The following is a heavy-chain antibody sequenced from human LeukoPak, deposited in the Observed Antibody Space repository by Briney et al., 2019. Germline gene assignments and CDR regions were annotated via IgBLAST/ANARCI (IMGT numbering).Heavy chain of an antibody. D-gene: IGHD6-19*01. CDR1: GGSISSSSYY. CDR2: IYYSGST. V-gene: IGHV4-39*01. J-gene: IGHJ4*02. Sequence: PSETLSLTCTVSGGSISSSSYYWGWIRQPPGKGLEWIGSIYYSGSTYYNPSLKSRVTISVDTSKNQFSLKLSSVTAADTAVYYCASFPAIAVAGLIDYWGQGTLVTVSS. CDR3: ASFPAIAVAGLIDY.